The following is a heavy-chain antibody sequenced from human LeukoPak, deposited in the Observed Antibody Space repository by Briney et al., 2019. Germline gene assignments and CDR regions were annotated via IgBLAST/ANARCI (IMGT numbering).Heavy chain of an antibody. CDR2: ISSSGRTI. CDR3: AYLYCTSATCYAGEDY. Sequence: GGSLRLSCAASGFSFRNYEMNWVRQAPGKGLEWVSYISSSGRTIYYADSVKGRFTISRDNAKKSLYLQINSLRAEDTAVYYCAYLYCTSATCYAGEDYWGQGTLVTVSS. V-gene: IGHV3-48*03. D-gene: IGHD2-2*01. CDR1: GFSFRNYE. J-gene: IGHJ4*02.